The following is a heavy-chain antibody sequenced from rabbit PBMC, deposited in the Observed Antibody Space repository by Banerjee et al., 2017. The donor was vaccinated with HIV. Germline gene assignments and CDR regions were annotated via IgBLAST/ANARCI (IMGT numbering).Heavy chain of an antibody. J-gene: IGHJ4*01. CDR1: GFSFSSDYD. D-gene: IGHD4-2*01. CDR2: IYAGSSGSS. Sequence: QSLEESGGDLVKPGASLTLTCTASGFSFSSDYDMCWVRQAPGKGLEWIACIYAGSSGSSYYASWTKGRFTISKASSTTVTLQMTSLTAADTATYFCVRDNNYAPNLWGQGTLVTVS. CDR3: VRDNNYAPNL. V-gene: IGHV1S40*01.